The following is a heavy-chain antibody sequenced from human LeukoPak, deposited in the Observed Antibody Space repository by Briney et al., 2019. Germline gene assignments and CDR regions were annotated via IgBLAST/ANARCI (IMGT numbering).Heavy chain of an antibody. Sequence: ASVKVSCKASGGTFSNHVFSWVRQAPGQGLEWMGIINPSGGSTSYAQKFQGRVTMTRDTSTSTVYMELSSLRSEDTAVYYCARDKWELLPSPDYFDYWGQGTLVTVSS. D-gene: IGHD1-26*01. CDR1: GGTFSNHV. CDR3: ARDKWELLPSPDYFDY. J-gene: IGHJ4*02. CDR2: INPSGGST. V-gene: IGHV1-46*01.